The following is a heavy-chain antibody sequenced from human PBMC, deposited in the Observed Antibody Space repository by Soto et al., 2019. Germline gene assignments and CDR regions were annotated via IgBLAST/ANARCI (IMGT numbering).Heavy chain of an antibody. D-gene: IGHD3-10*01. CDR3: ARRGGIDAFDI. J-gene: IGHJ3*02. Sequence: GRSLRLSCAASGFTFSAFGMHWVRQTPGKGLEWAAVISNDGTNKYYADSVKGRFTISRDNAKNTLYLQMNSLRAEDTAVYYCARRGGIDAFDIWGQGTMVTVSS. CDR2: ISNDGTNK. V-gene: IGHV3-30*03. CDR1: GFTFSAFG.